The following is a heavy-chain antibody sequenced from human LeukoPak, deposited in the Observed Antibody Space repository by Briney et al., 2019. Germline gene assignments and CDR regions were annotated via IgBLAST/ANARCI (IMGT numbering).Heavy chain of an antibody. V-gene: IGHV4-4*07. D-gene: IGHD2/OR15-2a*01. CDR2: IHPSGIT. J-gene: IGHJ6*04. CDR3: VRDEYRDV. Sequence: SETLSLTCTVSGASINKDYWAWIRQPAGEGLEWIGRIHPSGITHQNPSLRGRVSMSIDASKNQFSLNLSSVTAADTAVYYCVRDEYRDVWGKGTTVTVSS. CDR1: GASINKDY.